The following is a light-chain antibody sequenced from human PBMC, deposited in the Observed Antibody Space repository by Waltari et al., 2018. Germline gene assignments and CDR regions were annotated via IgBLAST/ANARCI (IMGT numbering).Light chain of an antibody. Sequence: HLVLTQSPSASASLGASVKLLCTPSSGHTSNIVACLQQQPEKGPRYLMKVNSDGSHSKGDEIPDRFSGSSPGAERYLTIASLQSEDEADYYCQTGGHGTWVFGGGTKLTVL. CDR3: QTGGHGTWV. V-gene: IGLV4-69*01. CDR2: VNSDGSH. J-gene: IGLJ3*02. CDR1: SGHTSNI.